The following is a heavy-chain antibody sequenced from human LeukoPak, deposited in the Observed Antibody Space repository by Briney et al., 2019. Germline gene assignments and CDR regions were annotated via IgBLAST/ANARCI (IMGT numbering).Heavy chain of an antibody. D-gene: IGHD5-12*01. J-gene: IGHJ4*02. CDR2: IYYSGST. Sequence: SEALSLTCTVSGGSISSYYWGWIRQPPGKGLEWIGSIYYSGSTYYNPSLKSRVTISVDTSKNQFSLKLSSVTAADTAVYYCARGDIAPSDYWGQGTLVTVSS. CDR1: GGSISSYY. V-gene: IGHV4-39*07. CDR3: ARGDIAPSDY.